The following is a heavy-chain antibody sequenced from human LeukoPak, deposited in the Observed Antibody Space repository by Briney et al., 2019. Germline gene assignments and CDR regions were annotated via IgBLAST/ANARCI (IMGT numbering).Heavy chain of an antibody. CDR1: GGTFSSYA. D-gene: IGHD6-19*01. J-gene: IGHJ4*02. CDR3: ASRPHEYSSGWYGVDY. Sequence: SVKVSCEASGGTFSSYAISWVRQAPGQGLEWMGGIIPIFGTANYAQKFQGRVTITADESTSTAYMELSSLRSEDTAVYYCASRPHEYSSGWYGVDYWGQGTLVTVSS. CDR2: IIPIFGTA. V-gene: IGHV1-69*13.